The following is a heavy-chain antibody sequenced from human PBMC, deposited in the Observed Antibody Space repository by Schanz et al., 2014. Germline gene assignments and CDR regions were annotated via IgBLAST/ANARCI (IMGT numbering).Heavy chain of an antibody. V-gene: IGHV3-33*01. Sequence: QVYLVQSGGGVVQPGRSLRLSCAASGFIFSTFGMQWVRQAPGKGLEWVAVIWYDGNKKYYADSVKGRFTVSRDNSKNKVDLQMDSLRADDTAVCCVLRYNSGHSDYWGQGTLVTVSS. CDR1: GFIFSTFG. CDR2: IWYDGNKK. CDR3: LRYNSGHSDY. D-gene: IGHD6-19*01. J-gene: IGHJ4*02.